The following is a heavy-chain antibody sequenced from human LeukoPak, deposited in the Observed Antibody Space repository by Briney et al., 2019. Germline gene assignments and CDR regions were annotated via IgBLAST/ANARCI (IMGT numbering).Heavy chain of an antibody. CDR1: GGTFSGYY. Sequence: SETLPLTCAVYGGTFSGYYWSWIRQPPGKGLEWIGEINHSGSTNYNPSLKSRVIISIDTSKNQFSLKVNSVTAADSAVYYCARVEGYDYYYMDVWGKGTTVTVSS. V-gene: IGHV4-34*01. J-gene: IGHJ6*03. CDR3: ARVEGYDYYYMDV. D-gene: IGHD1-1*01. CDR2: INHSGST.